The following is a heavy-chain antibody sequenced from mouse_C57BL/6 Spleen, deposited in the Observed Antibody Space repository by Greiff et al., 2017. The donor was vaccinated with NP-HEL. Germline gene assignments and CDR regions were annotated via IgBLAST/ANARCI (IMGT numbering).Heavy chain of an antibody. CDR1: GYTFTGYW. CDR3: ARSPYYYGSRGGAMDY. V-gene: IGHV1-9*01. CDR2: ILPGSGST. D-gene: IGHD1-1*01. Sequence: VQLQESGAELMKPGALVKLSCKATGYTFTGYWIEWVKQRPGHGLEWIGEILPGSGSTNYNEKFKGKATFTADTSSNTAYMQLSSLTTEDSAIYYCARSPYYYGSRGGAMDYWGQGTSVTVSS. J-gene: IGHJ4*01.